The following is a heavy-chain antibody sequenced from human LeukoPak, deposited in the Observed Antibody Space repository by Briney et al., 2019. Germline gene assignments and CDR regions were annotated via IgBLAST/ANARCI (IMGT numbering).Heavy chain of an antibody. CDR1: GGSISSGDYY. Sequence: SETLSLTCTVSGGSISSGDYYWSWIRQPPGKGLEWIGYIYYSGSTSYNPSLKSRVTISVDTSKNQFSLKLSSVTAPDTAAYYWAREGPNTSYYYGWGGYFDHWGQGALVTVSS. CDR3: AREGPNTSYYYGWGGYFDH. D-gene: IGHD3-10*01. V-gene: IGHV4-30-4*08. J-gene: IGHJ4*02. CDR2: IYYSGST.